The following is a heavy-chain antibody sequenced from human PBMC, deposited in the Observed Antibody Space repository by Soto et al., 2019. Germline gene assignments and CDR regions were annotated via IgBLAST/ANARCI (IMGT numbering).Heavy chain of an antibody. CDR2: IYPGDSDT. Sequence: GEALKISCKGSGYSFTSYWIGWVRQIPWKGLEWMGIIYPGDSDTRYSPSFQGQVTISADKSISTAYLQWSSLKASDTAMYYCARPNFYDSSGTLGYWGQGTLVTVSS. V-gene: IGHV5-51*01. J-gene: IGHJ4*02. CDR1: GYSFTSYW. CDR3: ARPNFYDSSGTLGY. D-gene: IGHD3-22*01.